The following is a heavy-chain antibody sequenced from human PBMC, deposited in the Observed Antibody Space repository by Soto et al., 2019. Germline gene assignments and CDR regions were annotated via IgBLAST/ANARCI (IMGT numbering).Heavy chain of an antibody. J-gene: IGHJ1*01. CDR1: GFTFDDYA. CDR3: VKDESINWYTGHFRH. CDR2: INWSSGSI. V-gene: IGHV3-9*01. D-gene: IGHD6-13*01. Sequence: EVQLVESGGGLVQPGRSLRLSCAASGFTFDDYAMHWVRQVPGKGLEWVSGINWSSGSIGYGDSVKGRFAISRDNAKNSLHLQMNSLSAEDTAFYYCVKDESINWYTGHFRHWCQGTLVTVSS.